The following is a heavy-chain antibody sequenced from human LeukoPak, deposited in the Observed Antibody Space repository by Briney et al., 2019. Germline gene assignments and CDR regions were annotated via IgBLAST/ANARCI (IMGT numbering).Heavy chain of an antibody. V-gene: IGHV1-2*02. CDR1: GYTFTRYY. D-gene: IGHD3-22*01. CDR3: ARGYYYDSSGYYFDY. Sequence: ASVKVSCKASGYTFTRYYMHWVRQAPGPGLEWMGWINSNSGGTNYAQKFQRRVTMTRDTSISTAYMELSRLRSDDTAVYYCARGYYYDSSGYYFDYWGQGTLVTVSS. CDR2: INSNSGGT. J-gene: IGHJ4*02.